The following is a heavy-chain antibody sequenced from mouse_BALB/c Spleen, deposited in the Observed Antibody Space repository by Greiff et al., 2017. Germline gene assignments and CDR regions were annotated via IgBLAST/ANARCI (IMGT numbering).Heavy chain of an antibody. CDR2: INPSDSET. Sequence: QVQLQQPGAELVKPGASVKLSCKASGYTFTSYYMYWVKQRPGQGLEWIGGINPSDSETRLNQKFKDKATLTVDKSSSTAYMQLSSPTSEDSAVYYCARRRGNWVPFAYWGQGTLVTVSA. V-gene: IGHV1-74*01. CDR3: ARRRGNWVPFAY. J-gene: IGHJ3*01. CDR1: GYTFTSYY. D-gene: IGHD4-1*01.